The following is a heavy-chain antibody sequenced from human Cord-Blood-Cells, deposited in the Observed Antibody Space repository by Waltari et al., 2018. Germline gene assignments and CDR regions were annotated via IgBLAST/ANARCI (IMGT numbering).Heavy chain of an antibody. Sequence: QITLKESGPTLVKPTQTLTLTCTFSGLSLSTSGVGVGWIRQPPGKALEWLALIYWDDDKRYSPSLKSRLTITKDTSKNQVVLTMTNMDPVDTATYYCAHEYSSSSGGYFDYWGQGTLVTVSS. D-gene: IGHD6-6*01. CDR1: GLSLSTSGVG. V-gene: IGHV2-5*02. J-gene: IGHJ4*02. CDR2: IYWDDDK. CDR3: AHEYSSSSGGYFDY.